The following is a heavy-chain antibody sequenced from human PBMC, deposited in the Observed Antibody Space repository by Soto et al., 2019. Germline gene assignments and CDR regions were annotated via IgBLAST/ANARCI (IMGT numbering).Heavy chain of an antibody. CDR2: ISYDGSNK. CDR1: GFTFSSYG. V-gene: IGHV3-30*03. CDR3: VVTALDAFDI. J-gene: IGHJ3*02. D-gene: IGHD2-21*02. Sequence: QVQLVESGGGVVQPGRSLRLSCAASGFTFSSYGMHWVRQAPGKGLEWVAVISYDGSNKYYADSVKGRFTISRDNSKNTLYLQMNSLRAEDTAVYYPVVTALDAFDIWGQGTMVTVSS.